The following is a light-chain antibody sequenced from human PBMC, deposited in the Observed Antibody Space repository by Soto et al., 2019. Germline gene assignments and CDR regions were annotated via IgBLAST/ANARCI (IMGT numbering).Light chain of an antibody. CDR1: SSDVGTYNL. Sequence: QSALTPAASVSGSPGQSITISCTGTSSDVGTYNLVSWYQQHPGKAPKLIIYEVIKRPSGVSNRFSGSNSGNTASLTISGLQAQDEADYICCSHAGSGPFEWVFGGGTKLTVL. J-gene: IGLJ3*02. CDR2: EVI. V-gene: IGLV2-23*02. CDR3: CSHAGSGPFEWV.